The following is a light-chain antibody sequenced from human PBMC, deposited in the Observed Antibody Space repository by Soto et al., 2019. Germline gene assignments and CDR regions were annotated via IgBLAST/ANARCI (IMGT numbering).Light chain of an antibody. CDR1: QSISSW. CDR3: QQYNSYWT. J-gene: IGKJ1*01. Sequence: DIQMTQSPSTLSASVGDRVTITCRASQSISSWLAWYQQKPGKAPNLLIYDASSLEDGVPSRFSGSGSGTEFTLTISGLQPDDFATYYCQQYNSYWTFGQGTKVDIK. CDR2: DAS. V-gene: IGKV1-5*01.